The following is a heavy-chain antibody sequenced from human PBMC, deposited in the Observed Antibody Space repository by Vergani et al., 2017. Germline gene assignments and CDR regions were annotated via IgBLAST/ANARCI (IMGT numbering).Heavy chain of an antibody. D-gene: IGHD3-16*01. V-gene: IGHV3-30*02. Sequence: QVQLVESGGGVVQRGGSLRLSCATSGFTLSNYDMQWIRQGPGKGLEFVAFIQFDGSNQYYADSVKGRFTLTRDFSKNTLYLQMNSLRTEDTATYYCAKHFRGWGINYWGKGTQVMVSS. CDR1: GFTLSNYD. CDR3: AKHFRGWGINY. CDR2: IQFDGSNQ. J-gene: IGHJ4*02.